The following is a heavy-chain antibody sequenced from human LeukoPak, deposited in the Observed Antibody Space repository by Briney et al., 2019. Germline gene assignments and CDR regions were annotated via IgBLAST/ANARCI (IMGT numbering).Heavy chain of an antibody. CDR3: TSTQMVYFNY. CDR1: GFTFSNYW. V-gene: IGHV3-74*01. D-gene: IGHD2-8*01. CDR2: IYGDGSSP. J-gene: IGHJ4*02. Sequence: SGESLRLSCAASGFTFSNYWMHWVRQVPGKGLVWVSRIYGDGSSPSYADSVKGRFTISRDNAKNTLYLQMNSLRAEDTALYYCTSTQMVYFNYWGQGALVTVSS.